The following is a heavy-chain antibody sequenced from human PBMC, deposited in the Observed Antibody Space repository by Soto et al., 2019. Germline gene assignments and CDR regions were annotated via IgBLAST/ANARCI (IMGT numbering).Heavy chain of an antibody. Sequence: GASVKVSCKASGYTFTGYYMHWVRQAPGQGLEWMGWINPNSGGTNYAQKFQGWVTMTRDTSISTAYMELSRLRSDDTAVYYCARSSPAEDFWSGYYTGIAYYGMDVWGQGTTVTVSS. V-gene: IGHV1-2*04. CDR1: GYTFTGYY. D-gene: IGHD3-3*01. CDR3: ARSSPAEDFWSGYYTGIAYYGMDV. CDR2: INPNSGGT. J-gene: IGHJ6*02.